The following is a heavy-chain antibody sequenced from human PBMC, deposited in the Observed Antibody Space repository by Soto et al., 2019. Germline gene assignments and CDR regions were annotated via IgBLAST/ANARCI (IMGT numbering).Heavy chain of an antibody. CDR2: MNPNSGNT. J-gene: IGHJ6*03. CDR1: GYTFTSYD. D-gene: IGHD4-4*01. Sequence: ASVKVSCKASGYTFTSYDINWVRQATGQGLEWMGWMNPNSGNTGYAQKFQGRVTMTRNTSISTAYMELSSLRSEDTAVYYCARGPYSNYVDSTGLSYYYYYMDVWGKGTTVTVSS. V-gene: IGHV1-8*01. CDR3: ARGPYSNYVDSTGLSYYYYYMDV.